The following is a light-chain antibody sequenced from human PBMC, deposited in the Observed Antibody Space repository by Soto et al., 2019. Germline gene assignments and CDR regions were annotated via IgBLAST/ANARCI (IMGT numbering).Light chain of an antibody. J-gene: IGKJ2*01. CDR3: HQYGTLPYA. CDR2: GAS. V-gene: IGKV3-20*01. Sequence: IALTQSPGTLSLSPGERATLSCRASQRVSSNYVAWYQHKPGQAPRLLIHGASIRATGIPDRFSGSGSGTDFTLTISRLEPEDFAVYYCHQYGTLPYAFGQATKLQIK. CDR1: QRVSSNY.